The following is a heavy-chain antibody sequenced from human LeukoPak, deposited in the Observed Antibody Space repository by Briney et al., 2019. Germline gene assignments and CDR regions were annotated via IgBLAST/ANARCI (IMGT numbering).Heavy chain of an antibody. CDR1: GFTFSDYY. V-gene: IGHV3-11*01. J-gene: IGHJ6*03. CDR2: ISSSGSTI. Sequence: GGSLRLSCAASGFTFSDYYMSWIRQAPGKGLEWVSYISSSGSTIYYADSVKGRFTISRDNAKNSLYLQMNSLRAEDTAVYYCARGGITMVQGVYYYYYYMDVWGKGTTVTVSS. D-gene: IGHD3-10*01. CDR3: ARGGITMVQGVYYYYYYMDV.